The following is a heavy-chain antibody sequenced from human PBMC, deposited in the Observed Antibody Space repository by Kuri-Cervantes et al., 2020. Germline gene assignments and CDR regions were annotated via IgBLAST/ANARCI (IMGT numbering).Heavy chain of an antibody. D-gene: IGHD3-10*01. CDR3: ARDRVRSFDI. J-gene: IGHJ3*02. Sequence: GGSLRLSCAASGFTFSSSGMYWVRQAPGKGLEWVALISDDGSNVYYADSVKGRFTISRDNSKNTLYVQMNSLRGEDTAVYSCARDRVRSFDIWGQGTMVTVSS. V-gene: IGHV3-30*03. CDR2: ISDDGSNV. CDR1: GFTFSSSG.